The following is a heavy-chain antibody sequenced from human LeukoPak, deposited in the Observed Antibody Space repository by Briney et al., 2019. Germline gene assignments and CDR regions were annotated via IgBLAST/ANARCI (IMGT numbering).Heavy chain of an antibody. D-gene: IGHD2-21*01. CDR2: IRYDGSNK. CDR1: GFTFSSYG. Sequence: PGGSLRLSCAASGFTFSSYGMHWVRQAPGKGLEWVAFIRYDGSNKYYADSVKGQFTISRDNSKNTLYLQMNSLRAEDTAVYYCAKELLAYCGGDCYDLDYWGQGTLVTVSS. J-gene: IGHJ4*02. V-gene: IGHV3-30*02. CDR3: AKELLAYCGGDCYDLDY.